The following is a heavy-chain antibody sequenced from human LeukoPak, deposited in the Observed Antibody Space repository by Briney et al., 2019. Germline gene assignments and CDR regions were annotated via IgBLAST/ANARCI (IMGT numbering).Heavy chain of an antibody. J-gene: IGHJ5*02. Sequence: PSETLSLTCTVSGGSISGSNWWSGVRQPPGQGLEWIGEIYHSGSTNYNPSLKSRVTISVEKSKNQFSLKPSSVTAADTAVYYCARRDVRVSFDPWGQGTLVTVPS. D-gene: IGHD6-13*01. CDR1: GGSISGSNW. CDR2: IYHSGST. CDR3: ARRDVRVSFDP. V-gene: IGHV4-4*02.